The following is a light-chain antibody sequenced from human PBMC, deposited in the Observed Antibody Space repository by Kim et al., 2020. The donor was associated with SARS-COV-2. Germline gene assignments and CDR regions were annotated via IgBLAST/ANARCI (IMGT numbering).Light chain of an antibody. CDR1: QSLSSW. CDR2: DAS. CDR3: QQYNNYSPYT. Sequence: FVRGRVHNPFRARQSLSSWLDWYQQKPGKAPKLHIYDASSLENGVPSRFSGSGSGTEFTLTISILQPDDFATEFCQQYNNYSPYTFGKGTKLEI. V-gene: IGKV1-5*01. J-gene: IGKJ2*01.